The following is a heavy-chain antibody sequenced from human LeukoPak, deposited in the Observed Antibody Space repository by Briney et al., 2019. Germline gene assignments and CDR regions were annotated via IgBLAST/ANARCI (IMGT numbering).Heavy chain of an antibody. CDR2: ISGSGGTT. CDR1: GFTFSSYA. V-gene: IGHV3-23*01. J-gene: IGHJ4*02. CDR3: VKDPIILARGVIMTGSYYFDY. Sequence: GGSLRLSCAASGFTFSSYAMSWVRQAPGKGLEWVSAISGSGGTTYYADSMKGRFTISRDNSKNTLYLQMNSLRAEDTAVYYCVKDPIILARGVIMTGSYYFDYWGQGTLVTVSS. D-gene: IGHD3-10*01.